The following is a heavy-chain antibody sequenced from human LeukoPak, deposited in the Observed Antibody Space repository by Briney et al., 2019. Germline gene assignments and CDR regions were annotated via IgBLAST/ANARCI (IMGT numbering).Heavy chain of an antibody. CDR1: GGSFNDYY. CDR3: AGIRRTYGDIVLPLDP. V-gene: IGHV4-34*01. J-gene: IGHJ5*02. CDR2: ISHSERA. Sequence: NPSETLSLTCAVYGGSFNDYYWSWIRQSPGQGLEWIGEISHSERATYHVSLKSRVIISFDTSKSQFSLHLKSVTPADTAVYYCAGIRRTYGDIVLPLDPWGQGTLVTVSS. D-gene: IGHD4-17*01.